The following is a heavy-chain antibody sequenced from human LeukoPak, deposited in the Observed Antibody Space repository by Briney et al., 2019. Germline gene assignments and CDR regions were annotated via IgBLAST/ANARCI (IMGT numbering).Heavy chain of an antibody. CDR3: AKGDTTWELPHDY. CDR2: ISGSGDST. CDR1: GFTFSSYA. Sequence: PGGSLRLSCAASGFTFSSYAMNWVRQAPGKGLEWVSAISGSGDSTYYADSVKGRFTISRDKSKNTLYLQMNSLRAEDTAVYYCAKGDTTWELPHDYWGQGTLVTVSS. V-gene: IGHV3-23*01. J-gene: IGHJ4*02. D-gene: IGHD1-26*01.